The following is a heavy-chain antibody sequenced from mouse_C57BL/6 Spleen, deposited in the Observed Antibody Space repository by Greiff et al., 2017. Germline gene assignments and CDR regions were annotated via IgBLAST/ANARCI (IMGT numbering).Heavy chain of an antibody. D-gene: IGHD1-1*01. CDR3: ARRPHGSYAMDY. V-gene: IGHV1-15*01. J-gene: IGHJ4*01. Sequence: VQLQQSGAELVRPGASVTLSCKASGYTFTDYEMHWVKQTPVHGLEWIGAIDPETGGTAYNQKFKSKATLTVDTSSSTAYMQLSSLTSEDSAVYYCARRPHGSYAMDYWGQGTSVTVSS. CDR1: GYTFTDYE. CDR2: IDPETGGT.